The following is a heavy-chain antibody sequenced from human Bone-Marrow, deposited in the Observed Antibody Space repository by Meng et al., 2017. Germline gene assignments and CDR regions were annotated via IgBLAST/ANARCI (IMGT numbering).Heavy chain of an antibody. D-gene: IGHD5-18*01. V-gene: IGHV3-23*04. CDR1: GFSFSSYS. Sequence: VELVEAVGGLVKPGGSLSFSCAGSGFSFSSYSMNWVRQAPGKGLEWVSLSGGSGTIHYADSVKGRVTISRDNSKNTVYLEMNSLRVEDTAVYYCAKDDSSGYGPDYWGQGTLVTVSS. CDR3: AKDDSSGYGPDY. CDR2: SGGSGTI. J-gene: IGHJ4*02.